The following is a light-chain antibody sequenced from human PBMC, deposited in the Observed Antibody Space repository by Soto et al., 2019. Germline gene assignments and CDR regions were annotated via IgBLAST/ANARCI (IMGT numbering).Light chain of an antibody. V-gene: IGLV1-44*01. Sequence: QSVLTQPPSASGTPGQRVTISCSGSRSNIGITVTWYQHLPGTAPKLLIYRNHQRPSGVPDRFSGSKSGTSASLAISGLRSEDEADYYCAGWDDSLNGVVFGGGTKLTVL. CDR2: RNH. CDR3: AGWDDSLNGVV. J-gene: IGLJ2*01. CDR1: RSNIGIT.